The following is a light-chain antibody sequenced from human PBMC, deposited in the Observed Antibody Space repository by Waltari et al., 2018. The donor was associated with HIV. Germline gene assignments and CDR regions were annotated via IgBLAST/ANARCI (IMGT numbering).Light chain of an antibody. CDR3: LLYVGTGIWV. J-gene: IGLJ3*02. Sequence: QTVVTQETSFSVSPGGTVTLTCGLSSGSVSSRSYPRWYQKPPGPPPRILIYDPNTRSSGVPDRFSGSILGNKAALTITGAQSDDESEYYCLLYVGTGIWVFGGGTKLTVL. CDR2: DPN. CDR1: SGSVSSRSY. V-gene: IGLV8-61*01.